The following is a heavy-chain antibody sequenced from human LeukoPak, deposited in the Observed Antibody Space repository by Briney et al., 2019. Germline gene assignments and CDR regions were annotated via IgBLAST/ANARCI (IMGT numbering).Heavy chain of an antibody. CDR2: ISGSGEST. D-gene: IGHD6-19*01. V-gene: IGHV3-23*01. CDR3: AKTSLSLPSVAGMPSYFDF. J-gene: IGHJ4*02. CDR1: GITFSNYA. Sequence: GGSLRLSCAASGITFSNYAMSWVRQAPGKGLEWVSAISGSGESTYYADSVKGRFTISRDNSKNTLYVQLNSLRAEDTTVYYSAKTSLSLPSVAGMPSYFDFWGQGTLVTVSS.